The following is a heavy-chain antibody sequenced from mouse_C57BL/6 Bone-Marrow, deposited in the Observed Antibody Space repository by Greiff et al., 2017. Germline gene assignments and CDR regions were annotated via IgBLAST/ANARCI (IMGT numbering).Heavy chain of an antibody. CDR3: AKFDGYPYAMDY. Sequence: VQLQESGPGLVQPSQSLSITCTVSGFSLTSYGVHWVRQSPGKGLEWLGVIWRGGSTAYNAAFMSRLSLTKDNSKSQVFFKRNRQQADDTAIYYGAKFDGYPYAMDYWGQGTSVTVSS. CDR2: IWRGGST. V-gene: IGHV2-5*01. J-gene: IGHJ4*01. D-gene: IGHD2-3*01. CDR1: GFSLTSYG.